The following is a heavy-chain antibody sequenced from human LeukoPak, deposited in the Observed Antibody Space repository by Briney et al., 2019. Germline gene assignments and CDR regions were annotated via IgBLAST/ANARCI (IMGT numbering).Heavy chain of an antibody. CDR2: IYSGGST. V-gene: IGHV3-53*01. D-gene: IGHD6-13*01. CDR3: ARDLYSSSWSSYGMDV. CDR1: GFTVSSNY. Sequence: GGSLRLSCAASGFTVSSNYMSWVRQAPGKGLEWVSVIYSGGSTYYADSVKGRFTISRDNSKNTLYLQMNSLRAEDTAVYHCARDLYSSSWSSYGMDVWGQGTTVTVSS. J-gene: IGHJ6*02.